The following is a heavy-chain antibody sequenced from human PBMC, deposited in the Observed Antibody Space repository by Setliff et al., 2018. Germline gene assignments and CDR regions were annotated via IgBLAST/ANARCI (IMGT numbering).Heavy chain of an antibody. Sequence: GESLKISCAASGFTFSIYSMSWVRQAPGKGLEWVALISATGGATYYADSVKGRFTIFRGNSKNSLYLQMNDLRAEDTAVYYCAKDLASWSPDRWGLGTLVTVSS. J-gene: IGHJ4*02. D-gene: IGHD3-3*01. CDR1: GFTFSIYS. V-gene: IGHV3-23*01. CDR3: AKDLASWSPDR. CDR2: ISATGGAT.